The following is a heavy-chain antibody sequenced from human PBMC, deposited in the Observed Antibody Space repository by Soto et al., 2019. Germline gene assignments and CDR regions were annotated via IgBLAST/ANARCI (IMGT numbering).Heavy chain of an antibody. D-gene: IGHD3-22*01. V-gene: IGHV1-18*01. J-gene: IGHJ4*02. Sequence: GASVKVSCKASGYTFTSYGISWVRQAPGQGLEWMGWISAYNGNTNYAQKLQGRVTMTTDTSTGTAYMELRSLRSDDTAVYYCARDSIGDYYDSSGPPAGYWGQGTLVTVPS. CDR2: ISAYNGNT. CDR1: GYTFTSYG. CDR3: ARDSIGDYYDSSGPPAGY.